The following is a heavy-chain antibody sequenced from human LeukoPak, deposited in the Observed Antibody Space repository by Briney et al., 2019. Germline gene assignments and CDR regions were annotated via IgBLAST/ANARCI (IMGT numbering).Heavy chain of an antibody. V-gene: IGHV1-69*04. Sequence: GSSVKVSCKASGGTFSSYAISWVRQAPGQGLEWMGRIIPIFGIANYAQKFQGRVTITADKSTSTAYMELSSLRSEDTAVYYCARKATTHYYYYGMDVWGQGTTVTVSS. J-gene: IGHJ6*02. CDR2: IIPIFGIA. CDR3: ARKATTHYYYYGMDV. CDR1: GGTFSSYA. D-gene: IGHD1-1*01.